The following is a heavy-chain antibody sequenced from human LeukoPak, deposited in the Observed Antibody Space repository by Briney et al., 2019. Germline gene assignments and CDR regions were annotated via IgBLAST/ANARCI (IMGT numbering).Heavy chain of an antibody. J-gene: IGHJ4*02. CDR3: ARDPPVVEIATRISDY. CDR1: GYTFNGYY. V-gene: IGHV1-2*02. CDR2: INPNSGGT. D-gene: IGHD5-24*01. Sequence: ASVEVSCKASGYTFNGYYMHWVRQAPGHGLKWMGRINPNSGGTDYAQKFQGRVTMTSDTSIRTAYMELSSLRSDDTAVYYCARDPPVVEIATRISDYWGQGTLVTVSS.